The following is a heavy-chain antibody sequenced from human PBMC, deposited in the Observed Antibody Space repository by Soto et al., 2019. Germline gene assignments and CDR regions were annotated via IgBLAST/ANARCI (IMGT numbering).Heavy chain of an antibody. D-gene: IGHD1-26*01. CDR3: ARGRSGSRDF. J-gene: IGHJ4*02. CDR2: INSDGRST. CDR1: GFTFSTYW. V-gene: IGHV3-74*02. Sequence: EVQLVESGGGLVQPGGSLRLSCAASGFTFSTYWMEWVRQAPGKGLVWVSRINSDGRSTDYADSVKGRFIISRDNAKNTLYLQMNTLRAEDTALYYCARGRSGSRDFWGQGTLVTVSS.